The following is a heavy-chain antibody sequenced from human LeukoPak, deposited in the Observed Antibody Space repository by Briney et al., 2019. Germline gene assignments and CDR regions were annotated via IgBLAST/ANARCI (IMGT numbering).Heavy chain of an antibody. V-gene: IGHV3-53*01. D-gene: IGHD3-10*01. CDR3: ASGSGSYRTPYYYMDV. CDR2: IYSGGST. J-gene: IGHJ6*03. CDR1: GFTVSSNY. Sequence: GGSLRLSCVASGFTVSSNYMSWVRQAPGKGLEWVSVIYSGGSTYYADSVKGRFTISRDNYKNTLYLQMNSLRAEDTDVYYCASGSGSYRTPYYYMDVWGTGTTVTVSS.